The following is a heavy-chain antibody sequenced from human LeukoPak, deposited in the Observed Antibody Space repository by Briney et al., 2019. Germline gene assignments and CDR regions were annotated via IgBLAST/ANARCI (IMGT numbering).Heavy chain of an antibody. Sequence: GGSLRLSCAASGFTFSSYGMHWVRQAPGKGLEWVAVISYDGSNKYYADSVKGRFTISRDNSKNTLYLQMNSLRAEDTAVYYCAKSLRAYPPFDYWGQGTLVTVSS. CDR2: ISYDGSNK. CDR3: AKSLRAYPPFDY. V-gene: IGHV3-30*18. J-gene: IGHJ4*02. D-gene: IGHD5/OR15-5a*01. CDR1: GFTFSSYG.